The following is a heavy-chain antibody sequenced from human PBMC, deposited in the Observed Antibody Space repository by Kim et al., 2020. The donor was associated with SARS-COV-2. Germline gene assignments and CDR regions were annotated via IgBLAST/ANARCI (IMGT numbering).Heavy chain of an antibody. Sequence: ASVKVSCKASGYSFTGYYLHWVRQAPGQGLEWMGRINPDSGGTNYAQKFQGRVTMTRDTSISTAFMEPTGLRSDDTAVYYCARVYSTIENYWGQGTLVTVSS. CDR2: INPDSGGT. J-gene: IGHJ4*02. CDR1: GYSFTGYY. V-gene: IGHV1-2*06. D-gene: IGHD3-3*01. CDR3: ARVYSTIENY.